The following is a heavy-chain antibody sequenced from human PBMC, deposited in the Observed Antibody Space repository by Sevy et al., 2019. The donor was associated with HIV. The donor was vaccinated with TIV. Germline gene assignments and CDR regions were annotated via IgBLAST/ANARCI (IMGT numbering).Heavy chain of an antibody. J-gene: IGHJ3*02. CDR3: VRRNDFDI. V-gene: IGHV4-59*08. CDR2: VYYTGGT. Sequence: SENLSLTCTVSGGSINSDHWNWIRQPPGKGLEWIGYVYYTGGTNYNPSLKNRVTISVDRTKNQFSLKLTSVTAADTAVYYCVRRNDFDIWGQGTMVTVSS. CDR1: GGSINSDH.